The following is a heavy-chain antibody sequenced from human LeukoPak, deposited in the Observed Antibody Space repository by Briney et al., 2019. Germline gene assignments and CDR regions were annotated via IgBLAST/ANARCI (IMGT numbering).Heavy chain of an antibody. CDR2: INHSGST. V-gene: IGHV4-39*07. CDR1: GGSISSSSYY. D-gene: IGHD6-13*01. Sequence: SETLSLTCTVSGGSISSSSYYWGWIRQPPGKGLEWIGEINHSGSTNYNPSLKSRVTISVDTSKNQFSLKLSSVTAADTAVYYCARTLYSSSWYYFDYWGQGTLVTVSS. J-gene: IGHJ4*02. CDR3: ARTLYSSSWYYFDY.